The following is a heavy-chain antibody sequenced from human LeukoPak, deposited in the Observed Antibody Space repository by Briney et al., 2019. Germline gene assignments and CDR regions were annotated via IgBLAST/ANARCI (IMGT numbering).Heavy chain of an antibody. CDR2: IYYSGST. Sequence: SETLSLTCTVSGGSISSYYWGWIRQPPGKGLEWIGSIYYSGSTYYNPSLKSRVTISVDTSKNQFSLKLSSVTAADTAVYYCATTMVRGVIPYWGQGTLVTVSS. J-gene: IGHJ4*02. CDR3: ATTMVRGVIPY. CDR1: GGSISSYY. D-gene: IGHD3-10*01. V-gene: IGHV4-39*01.